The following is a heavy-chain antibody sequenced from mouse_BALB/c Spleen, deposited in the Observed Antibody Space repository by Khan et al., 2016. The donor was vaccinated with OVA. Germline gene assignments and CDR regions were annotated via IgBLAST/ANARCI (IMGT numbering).Heavy chain of an antibody. Sequence: VQLKESGGGLVQPGGSRKLSCAASGFTFSSYGMHWVRQAPEKGLEWVAYISGDSSTIYYTDTVKGRFTISRDNTKNTLSLQMTSLMSEETAMYYCATSYYYGYYFDYWGPGTTLTVSS. CDR3: ATSYYYGYYFDY. V-gene: IGHV5-17*02. D-gene: IGHD1-1*01. CDR1: GFTFSSYG. J-gene: IGHJ2*01. CDR2: ISGDSSTI.